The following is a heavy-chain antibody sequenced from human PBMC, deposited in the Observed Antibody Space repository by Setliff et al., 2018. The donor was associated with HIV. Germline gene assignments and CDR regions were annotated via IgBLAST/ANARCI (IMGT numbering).Heavy chain of an antibody. CDR1: GFTFSRYA. Sequence: PGGSLRLSCAASGFTFSRYAMSWVRQAPGKGLAWVSGLSGSGVGTYYAGSVKGRFTIARGNSKNSLYLQMKSLRAEDTAVYYCAREGIAAAGSYSYGFGQIDYWGQGTLVTVSS. CDR2: LSGSGVGT. J-gene: IGHJ4*02. V-gene: IGHV3-23*01. D-gene: IGHD6-13*01. CDR3: AREGIAAAGSYSYGFGQIDY.